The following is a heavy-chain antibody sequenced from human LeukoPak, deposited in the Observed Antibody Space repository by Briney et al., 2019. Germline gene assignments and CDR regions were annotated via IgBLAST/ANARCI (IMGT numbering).Heavy chain of an antibody. Sequence: SETLSLTCTVSGGSICSYYWSWIRQPPGKGLEWIGYIYYSGSTNYNPSLKSRVTISVDTSKNQFSLKLSSVTAADTAVYYCARDTSAGAFDYWGQGTLVTVSS. CDR1: GGSICSYY. D-gene: IGHD6-25*01. CDR2: IYYSGST. J-gene: IGHJ4*02. CDR3: ARDTSAGAFDY. V-gene: IGHV4-59*01.